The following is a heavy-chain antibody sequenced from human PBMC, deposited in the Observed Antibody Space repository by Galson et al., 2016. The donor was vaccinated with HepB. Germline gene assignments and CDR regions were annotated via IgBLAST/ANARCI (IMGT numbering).Heavy chain of an antibody. CDR1: GFTFGWNA. J-gene: IGHJ4*02. CDR2: NSGHGDYPYNAENT. V-gene: IGHV3-23*01. D-gene: IGHD1-7*01. CDR3: ARDVCGNYCSFDY. Sequence: SLRLSCAASGFTFGWNAMTWVRQTPGKGLEWVSSNSGHGDYPYNAENTYYADSVRGRFTISIDNSQNTLYLQMSSLRADDTAVYYCARDVCGNYCSFDYWGQGTLVTVSS.